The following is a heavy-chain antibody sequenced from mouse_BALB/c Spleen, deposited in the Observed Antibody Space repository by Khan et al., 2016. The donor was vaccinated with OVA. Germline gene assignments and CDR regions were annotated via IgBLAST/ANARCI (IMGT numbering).Heavy chain of an antibody. J-gene: IGHJ2*02. CDR1: GYSITSNYA. V-gene: IGHV3-2*02. CDR2: ISYSGST. Sequence: EVQLQESGPGLVKPSQSLSLTCTVTGYSITSNYAWNWIRQFPGNKLEWMGYISYSGSTTYNPSLKSRISITRDTSKNQFFLQLKSVTTEDTATYYRARGNYYGYYFDYWGQGTSLTVSS. CDR3: ARGNYYGYYFDY. D-gene: IGHD1-1*01.